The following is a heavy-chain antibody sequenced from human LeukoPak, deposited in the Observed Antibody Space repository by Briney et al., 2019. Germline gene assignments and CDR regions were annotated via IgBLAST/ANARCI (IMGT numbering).Heavy chain of an antibody. CDR2: MFESGRA. CDR3: ARHRKDIAGAATLGCFDP. V-gene: IGHV4-39*01. Sequence: PSETLSLTCTVSGGSISSSSYCWGWIRQPPGKGLEWIGSMFESGRAYYNPSLRSRVTMSADTSKNQLSLKLTSVTAADTAEYYCARHRKDIAGAATLGCFDPWGQGTLVTVSS. D-gene: IGHD2-15*01. J-gene: IGHJ5*02. CDR1: GGSISSSSYC.